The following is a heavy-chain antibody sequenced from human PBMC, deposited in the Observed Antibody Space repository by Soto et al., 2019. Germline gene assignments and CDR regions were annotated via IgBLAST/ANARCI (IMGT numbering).Heavy chain of an antibody. Sequence: QVQLQESGPGLVKPSQTLSLTCTVSGGSISSGDYYWSWIRQPPGKGLEWIGYIYYSGSTYYNPSLKSRVTISVDTSKNQFSLKLSSVTAADTAVYYCARDSREGYGDYVELGKLWYYGMDVWGQGTTVTVSS. J-gene: IGHJ6*02. CDR2: IYYSGST. V-gene: IGHV4-30-4*01. CDR3: ARDSREGYGDYVELGKLWYYGMDV. D-gene: IGHD4-17*01. CDR1: GGSISSGDYY.